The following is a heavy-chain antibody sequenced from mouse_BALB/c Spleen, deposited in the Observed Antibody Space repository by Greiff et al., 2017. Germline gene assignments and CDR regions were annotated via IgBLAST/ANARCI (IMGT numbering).Heavy chain of an antibody. J-gene: IGHJ4*01. V-gene: IGHV2-2*02. CDR1: GFSLTSYG. D-gene: IGHD2-1*01. Sequence: QVQRVESGPGLVQPSQSLSITCTVSGFSLTSYGVHWVRQSPGKGLEWLGVIWSGGSTDYNAAFISRLSISKDNSKSQVFFKMNSLQANDTAIYYCAPYGNYGYAMDYWGQGTSVTVSS. CDR3: APYGNYGYAMDY. CDR2: IWSGGST.